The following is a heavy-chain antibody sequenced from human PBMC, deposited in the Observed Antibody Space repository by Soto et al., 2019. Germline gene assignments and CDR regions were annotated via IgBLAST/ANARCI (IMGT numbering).Heavy chain of an antibody. CDR2: ISYDGGSK. CDR1: GFTFSTYG. D-gene: IGHD3-22*01. J-gene: IGHJ4*02. Sequence: QVQLVESGGGVVQPGKSLRLSCAASGFTFSTYGIHWVRQAPGKGLEWVALISYDGGSKYYGDSVKGRFIISRDNSHNTVSLQMNSLRADDTAVYFCAKEQLAMTVVVADYFDSWGQGTWSPSPQ. V-gene: IGHV3-30*18. CDR3: AKEQLAMTVVVADYFDS.